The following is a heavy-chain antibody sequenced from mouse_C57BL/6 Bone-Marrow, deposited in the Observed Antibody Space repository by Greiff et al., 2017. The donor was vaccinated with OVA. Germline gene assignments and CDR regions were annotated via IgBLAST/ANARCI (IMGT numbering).Heavy chain of an antibody. CDR2: ISSGSSTI. D-gene: IGHD1-1*01. J-gene: IGHJ4*01. CDR3: ARGFITTFVDY. Sequence: DVMLVESGGGLVKPGGSLKLSCAASGFTFSDYGMHWVRQAPEKGLEWVAYISSGSSTIYYADTVKGRFTISRDNAKNTLFLQMTSLRSEDTAMYYCARGFITTFVDYWGQGTSVTVSS. CDR1: GFTFSDYG. V-gene: IGHV5-17*01.